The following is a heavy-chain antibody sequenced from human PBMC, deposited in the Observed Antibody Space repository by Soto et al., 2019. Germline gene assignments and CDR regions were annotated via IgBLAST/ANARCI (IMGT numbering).Heavy chain of an antibody. CDR1: GGSITNDDYY. J-gene: IGHJ4*02. CDR3: ARQKQWLSPFDD. CDR2: IHNSGTT. V-gene: IGHV4-31*03. Sequence: QVQLQESGPGLVKPSQTLSLTCTVSGGSITNDDYYWNWIRQLPGKGLEWIGYIHNSGTTDYNPSLKSRVTISVDTSKSQFSLKLSYVTAADTAVYFCARQKQWLSPFDDWGQGTLVTVSS. D-gene: IGHD6-19*01.